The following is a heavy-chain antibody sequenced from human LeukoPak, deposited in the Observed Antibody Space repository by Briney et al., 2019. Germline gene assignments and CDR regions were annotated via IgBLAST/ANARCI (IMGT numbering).Heavy chain of an antibody. CDR1: GGSFSGYY. D-gene: IGHD3-22*01. Sequence: SETLSLTCAVYGGSFSGYYWSWIRQPPGKGLEWIGEINHSGSTNYNPSLKSRVTISVDTSKNQFSLKLSSVTAADTAVYYCARGITMIVVVNGRSLFDPWGQGTLVTVSS. CDR2: INHSGST. J-gene: IGHJ5*02. V-gene: IGHV4-34*01. CDR3: ARGITMIVVVNGRSLFDP.